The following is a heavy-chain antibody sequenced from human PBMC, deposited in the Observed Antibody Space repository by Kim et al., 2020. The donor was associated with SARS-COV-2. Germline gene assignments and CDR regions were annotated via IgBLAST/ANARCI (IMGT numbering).Heavy chain of an antibody. D-gene: IGHD2-21*02. Sequence: GGSLRLSCAASGFTFDDYAMHWVRQAPGKGLEWVSGISWNSGSIGYADSVKGRFTISRDNAKNSLYLQMNSLRAEDTALYYCAKDLTASGNYYYYYGMDV. CDR1: GFTFDDYA. J-gene: IGHJ6*01. CDR3: AKDLTASGNYYYYYGMDV. CDR2: ISWNSGSI. V-gene: IGHV3-9*01.